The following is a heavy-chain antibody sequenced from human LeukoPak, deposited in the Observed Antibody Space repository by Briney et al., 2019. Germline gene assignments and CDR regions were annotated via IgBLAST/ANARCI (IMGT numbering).Heavy chain of an antibody. J-gene: IGHJ4*02. CDR3: ARDPTGYSSSWYSDY. CDR1: GFTFSSYT. CDR2: ISSSSSTI. D-gene: IGHD6-13*01. Sequence: GGSLRLSCAASGFTFSSYTMNWVRQTPGKGPEWVSYISSSSSTIYYADSVKGRFTISRDNAKNSLYLQMNSLRDEDTAVYYCARDPTGYSSSWYSDYWGQGTLVTVSS. V-gene: IGHV3-48*02.